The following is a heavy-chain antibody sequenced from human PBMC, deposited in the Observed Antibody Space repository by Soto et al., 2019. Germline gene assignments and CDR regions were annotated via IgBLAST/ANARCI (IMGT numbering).Heavy chain of an antibody. CDR3: ASSGRQNLWFGESILVAFDI. J-gene: IGHJ3*02. CDR2: MNPNSGNT. D-gene: IGHD3-10*01. CDR1: GYTFTSYD. Sequence: ASVKVSCKASGYTFTSYDINWVRQATGQGLEWMGWMNPNSGNTGYAQKFQGRVTMTRNTSISTAYMELSSLRSEDTAVYYCASSGRQNLWFGESILVAFDIWGQGTMVTVSS. V-gene: IGHV1-8*01.